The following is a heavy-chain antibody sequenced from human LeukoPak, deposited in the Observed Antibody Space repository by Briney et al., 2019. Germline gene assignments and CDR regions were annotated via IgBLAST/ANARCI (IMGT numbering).Heavy chain of an antibody. CDR1: GGSISSYY. J-gene: IGHJ3*02. CDR3: ARDQTFFGETGGAFDI. D-gene: IGHD3-10*01. V-gene: IGHV4-59*01. Sequence: PSETLSLTCTVSGGSISSYYWSWIRQPPGKGLEWIGYIYYSGSTNYNPSLKSRVTISVDTSKNQFSLKLSSVTAADTAVYYCARDQTFFGETGGAFDIWGQGTMVTVSS. CDR2: IYYSGST.